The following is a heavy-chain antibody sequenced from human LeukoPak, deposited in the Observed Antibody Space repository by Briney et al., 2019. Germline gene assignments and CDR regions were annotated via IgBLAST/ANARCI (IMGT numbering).Heavy chain of an antibody. V-gene: IGHV3-48*01. CDR2: ISSSSSTI. Sequence: GSLRLSCAASGFTFSTYSMNWVRQAPGKGLEWVSYISSSSSTIYYADSVKGRFTISRDNAKNSLYLQMNSLRAEDTAVYYCARDKGIAVVDTGYFDYWGQGTLVTVSS. J-gene: IGHJ4*02. CDR1: GFTFSTYS. D-gene: IGHD6-13*01. CDR3: ARDKGIAVVDTGYFDY.